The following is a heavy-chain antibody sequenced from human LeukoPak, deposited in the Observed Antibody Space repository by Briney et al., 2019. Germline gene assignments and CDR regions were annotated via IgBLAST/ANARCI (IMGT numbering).Heavy chain of an antibody. CDR1: GASFSGYY. J-gene: IGHJ6*02. CDR2: INNSGST. Sequence: SETLSLTCAVYGASFSGYYWGWIRQPPGKGLEWIGEINNSGSTNYNPSLKRRVTISVDTSKNQFSLKLSSVTAADTAVYYCARGPRVDTAMAYYYYYGMDVWGQGTTVTVSS. CDR3: ARGPRVDTAMAYYYYYGMDV. D-gene: IGHD5-18*01. V-gene: IGHV4-34*01.